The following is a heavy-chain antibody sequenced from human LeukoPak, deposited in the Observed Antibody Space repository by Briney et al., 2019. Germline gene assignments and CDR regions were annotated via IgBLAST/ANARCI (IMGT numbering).Heavy chain of an antibody. Sequence: GGSLRLSCAASGLTVSSNYMNWVRQAPGKGLEWVSVIYRGGSTYYADSVKGRFTISRDNSKNTLFLQMNSLRAEDTAVYYCARGTVRGVITYYYGMDVWGQGTTVTVSS. J-gene: IGHJ6*02. D-gene: IGHD3-10*01. CDR1: GLTVSSNY. CDR2: IYRGGST. CDR3: ARGTVRGVITYYYGMDV. V-gene: IGHV3-53*01.